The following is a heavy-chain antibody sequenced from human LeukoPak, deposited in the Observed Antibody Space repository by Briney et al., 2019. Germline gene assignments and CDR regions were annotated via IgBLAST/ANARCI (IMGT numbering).Heavy chain of an antibody. CDR2: IYYSGST. Sequence: SETLSLTCTVSGGSISSYYWSWIRQPPGKGLEWIGYIYYSGSTNYNPSLKSRVSMSVDTSKDQFSLKLSSVTAADTAVFYCARENSGSYREFDYWGQGTLVTVSS. J-gene: IGHJ4*02. D-gene: IGHD1-26*01. CDR3: ARENSGSYREFDY. V-gene: IGHV4-59*12. CDR1: GGSISSYY.